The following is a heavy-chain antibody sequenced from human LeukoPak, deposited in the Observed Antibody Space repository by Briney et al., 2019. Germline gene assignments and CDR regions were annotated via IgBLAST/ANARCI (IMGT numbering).Heavy chain of an antibody. V-gene: IGHV1-69*01. CDR2: IIPIFGTA. Sequence: SVKVSCKASGGTFSSYAISWVRQAPGQGLEWMGGIIPIFGTAIYAQKFQGRVTITADESTSTAYMELSSLRSEDTAVYYCARDGIAAAGPGLYYGWFDPWGQGTLVTVSS. CDR3: ARDGIAAAGPGLYYGWFDP. J-gene: IGHJ5*02. D-gene: IGHD6-13*01. CDR1: GGTFSSYA.